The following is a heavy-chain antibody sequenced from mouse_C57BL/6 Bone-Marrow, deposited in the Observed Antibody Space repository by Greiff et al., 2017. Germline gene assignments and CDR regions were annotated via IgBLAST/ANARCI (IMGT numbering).Heavy chain of an antibody. J-gene: IGHJ2*01. CDR2: IQPNSGST. CDR3: AREALGWYFDY. CDR1: GYTFTSYW. V-gene: IGHV1-64*01. D-gene: IGHD4-1*01. Sequence: VQLQQPGAELVKPGASVKLSCKASGYTFTSYWMHWVKQRPGQGLEWIGMIQPNSGSTNYNEKFKSKATLTVDKSSSTAYMQLSSLTSEDSAVYYCAREALGWYFDYWGQGTTLTVSS.